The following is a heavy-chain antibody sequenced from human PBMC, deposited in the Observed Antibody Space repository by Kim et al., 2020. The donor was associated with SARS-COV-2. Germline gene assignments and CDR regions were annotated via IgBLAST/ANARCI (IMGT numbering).Heavy chain of an antibody. J-gene: IGHJ5*02. V-gene: IGHV4-4*02. Sequence: GSTNSHPSLKSRVTISVDKSKNQFSLKLSSVTAADTAVYYCARSGATADTWGQGTLVTVSS. D-gene: IGHD1-26*01. CDR2: GST. CDR3: ARSGATADT.